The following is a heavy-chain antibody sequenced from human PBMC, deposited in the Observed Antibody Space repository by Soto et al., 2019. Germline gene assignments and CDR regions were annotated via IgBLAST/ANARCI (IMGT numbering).Heavy chain of an antibody. D-gene: IGHD3-10*01. CDR3: ARQGRRYYGSGDEFDY. CDR1: GGSISSSSYY. CDR2: IYYSGGT. Sequence: QLQLQESGPGLVKPSETLSLTCTVSGGSISSSSYYWGWIRQPPGKGREWIGSIYYSGGTYSNPSLRSLATISVDTSKTQFALKLSSVTAADTAVYYCARQGRRYYGSGDEFDYWGQGTLVTVSS. J-gene: IGHJ4*02. V-gene: IGHV4-39*01.